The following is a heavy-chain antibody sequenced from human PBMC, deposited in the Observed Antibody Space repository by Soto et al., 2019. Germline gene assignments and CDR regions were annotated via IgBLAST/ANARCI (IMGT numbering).Heavy chain of an antibody. Sequence: QVQLVQSGAEVKKPGSSVKVSCKASGGTFSSYAISWVRQAPGQGLEWMGGIIPIFGTANYAQKFQGRVTITADESTSTAYMELSRLRSEDTAVYYCAISRGYRYGWMWWGFDYWGQGTLVTVSS. V-gene: IGHV1-69*01. J-gene: IGHJ4*02. CDR2: IIPIFGTA. D-gene: IGHD5-18*01. CDR3: AISRGYRYGWMWWGFDY. CDR1: GGTFSSYA.